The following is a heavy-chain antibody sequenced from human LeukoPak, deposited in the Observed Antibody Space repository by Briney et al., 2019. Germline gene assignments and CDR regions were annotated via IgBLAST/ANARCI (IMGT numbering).Heavy chain of an antibody. CDR1: GFTFSSYA. J-gene: IGHJ4*02. V-gene: IGHV3-30-3*01. D-gene: IGHD2-2*02. CDR3: ARGYCTSSSCYNDY. Sequence: GGSLRLSCAASGFTFSSYAMHWVRQAPGKGLEWVAVISYDGSNKYYADSVKGRFTISRDNSKNTLYLQMNSLGAEDTAVYSCARGYCTSSSCYNDYWGQGTLVTVSS. CDR2: ISYDGSNK.